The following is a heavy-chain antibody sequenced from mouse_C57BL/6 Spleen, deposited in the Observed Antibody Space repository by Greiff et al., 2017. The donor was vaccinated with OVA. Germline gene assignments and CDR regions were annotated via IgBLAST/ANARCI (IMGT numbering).Heavy chain of an antibody. J-gene: IGHJ2*01. CDR1: GYTFTSYW. Sequence: QVQLQQPGAELVRPGSSVKLSCKASGYTFTSYWMHWVKQRPIQGLEWIGNIDPSDSETHYNQKFKDKATLTVDKSSSTAYMQLSSLTSEDYAVYDYASGRDWDVGYWGKGTTLTVSS. CDR3: ASGRDWDVGY. CDR2: IDPSDSET. D-gene: IGHD4-1*01. V-gene: IGHV1-52*01.